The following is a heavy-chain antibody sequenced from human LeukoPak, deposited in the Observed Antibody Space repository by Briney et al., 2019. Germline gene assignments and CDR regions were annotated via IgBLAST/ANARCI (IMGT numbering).Heavy chain of an antibody. V-gene: IGHV3-30*02. J-gene: IGHJ4*02. D-gene: IGHD3-22*01. CDR3: AKDFPYYYDSSGYYLEYYFDY. CDR2: IRYDGSNK. CDR1: GFTFSSYA. Sequence: PGGSLRLSCAASGFTFSSYAMHWVRQAPGKGLEWVAFIRYDGSNKYYADSVKGRFTISRDNSKNTLYLQMNSLRAEDTAVYYCAKDFPYYYDSSGYYLEYYFDYWGQGTLVTVSS.